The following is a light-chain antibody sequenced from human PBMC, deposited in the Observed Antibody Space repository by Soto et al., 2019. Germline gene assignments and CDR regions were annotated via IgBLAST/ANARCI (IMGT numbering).Light chain of an antibody. CDR1: SSDVGSYNL. Sequence: QSALTKPASLSGAPGQSITISCTGTSSDVGSYNLVSWYQPHPDKAPKLIIYEGTKRPSGVSDRFSGSKSGNTASLTISGLQAEDESDYYCCSYAGRSNLYVFGTGTKLTVL. V-gene: IGLV2-23*01. J-gene: IGLJ1*01. CDR3: CSYAGRSNLYV. CDR2: EGT.